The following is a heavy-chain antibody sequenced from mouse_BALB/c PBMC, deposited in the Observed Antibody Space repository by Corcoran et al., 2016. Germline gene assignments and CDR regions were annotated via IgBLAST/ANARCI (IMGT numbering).Heavy chain of an antibody. V-gene: IGHV4-1*02. D-gene: IGHD4-1*01. CDR3: ARSLNWEWFAY. CDR2: INPDSSTI. Sequence: EVKLLESGGGLVQPGGSLKLSCAASGFDFSRYWMSWVRQAPGKGLEWIGEINPDSSTINYTPSLKDKFIISRDNAKNTLYLQMSKVRPEDTALYYCARSLNWEWFAYWGQGTLVTVSA. J-gene: IGHJ3*01. CDR1: GFDFSRYW.